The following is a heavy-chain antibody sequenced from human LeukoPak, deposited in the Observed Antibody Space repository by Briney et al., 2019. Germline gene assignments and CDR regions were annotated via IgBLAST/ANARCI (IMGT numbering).Heavy chain of an antibody. Sequence: PSETLSLTCTVSGGSISSGSYYWSWIRQPAGKGLEWIGRIYTSGSTNYNPSLKSRVTISVDTSKNQFSLKLSSVTAADTAVYYCAKDRTYDSHIRTLILKDYFDNWGQGTLVTVSS. CDR1: GGSISSGSYY. CDR2: IYTSGST. J-gene: IGHJ4*02. D-gene: IGHD2/OR15-2a*01. V-gene: IGHV4-61*02. CDR3: AKDRTYDSHIRTLILKDYFDN.